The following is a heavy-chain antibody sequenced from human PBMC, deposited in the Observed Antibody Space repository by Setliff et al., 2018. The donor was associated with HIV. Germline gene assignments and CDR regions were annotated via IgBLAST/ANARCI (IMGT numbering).Heavy chain of an antibody. CDR3: ARDPPMTKNHLDY. D-gene: IGHD4-17*01. J-gene: IGHJ4*02. CDR1: GFNFDSDI. Sequence: GGSLRLSCVGSGFNFDSDIMMWVRQATGKGPEWVSAITQNAFRTSYADSVRGRFTISRDNSKNSLYLQMNSLRAEDTAVYYCARDPPMTKNHLDYWGQGTLVTVSS. CDR2: ITQNAFRT. V-gene: IGHV3-23*01.